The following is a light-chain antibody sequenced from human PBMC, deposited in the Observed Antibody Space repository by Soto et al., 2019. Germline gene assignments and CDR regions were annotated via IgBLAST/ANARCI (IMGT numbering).Light chain of an antibody. Sequence: EIVLTQSPATLSVSPGERATLSCRASQSIHTSLAWYQQKSGKPPRLVIYDSTLRANGVPDRFGGSRSGTEFTLTIISLEPEDFAVYYCQQRNVWPPITFGQGTRLEIK. CDR1: QSIHTS. V-gene: IGKV3-11*01. J-gene: IGKJ5*01. CDR3: QQRNVWPPIT. CDR2: DST.